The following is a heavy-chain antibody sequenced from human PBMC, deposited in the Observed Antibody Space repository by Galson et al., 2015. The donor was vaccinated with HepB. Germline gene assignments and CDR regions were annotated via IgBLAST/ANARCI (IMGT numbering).Heavy chain of an antibody. CDR1: GFLFDDYG. CDR2: INRNGGFT. D-gene: IGHD3-3*01. Sequence: LRLSCAASGFLFDDYGMSWVRQSPGKGLEWVSGINRNGGFTAYADSVKGRFTISRDNAKNSLYLQMNSLRADDTALYYCVRGGFWSGYLGLDYYYFYYMDVWGKGTTVTVSS. V-gene: IGHV3-20*04. J-gene: IGHJ6*03. CDR3: VRGGFWSGYLGLDYYYFYYMDV.